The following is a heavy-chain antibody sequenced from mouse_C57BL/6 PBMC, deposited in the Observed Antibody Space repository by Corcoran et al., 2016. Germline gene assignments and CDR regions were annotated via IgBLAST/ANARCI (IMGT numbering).Heavy chain of an antibody. CDR2: INTYSGVP. V-gene: IGHV9-3*01. CDR1: GYTFTTYG. CDR3: ARRIYYYGSSYPRYWYFDV. Sequence: QIQLVQSGPELKKPGETVKISCKASGYTFTTYGMSWVKQAPGKGLMWMGWINTYSGVPTYADDFKGRFAFSLETSASTAYLQINNLKNEDTATYFCARRIYYYGSSYPRYWYFDVWGTGTTVTVSS. J-gene: IGHJ1*03. D-gene: IGHD1-1*01.